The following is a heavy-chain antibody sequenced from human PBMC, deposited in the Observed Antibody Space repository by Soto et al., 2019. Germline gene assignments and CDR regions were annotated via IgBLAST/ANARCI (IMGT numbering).Heavy chain of an antibody. CDR1: GASISSYY. J-gene: IGHJ4*02. CDR2: IYYSGST. V-gene: IGHV4-59*01. D-gene: IGHD1-1*01. Sequence: QVQLQESRPGLVKPSETLSLTCTVSGASISSYYWSWIRQPPGKGLEWIGYIYYSGSTNYNASLKSRVTISVDTSKNQFSLKLSSVTAADTAMYYCARDTTPSLWGQGTLVTVSS. CDR3: ARDTTPSL.